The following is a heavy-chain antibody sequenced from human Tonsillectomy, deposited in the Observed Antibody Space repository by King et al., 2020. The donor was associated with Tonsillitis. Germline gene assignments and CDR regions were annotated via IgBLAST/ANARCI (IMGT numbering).Heavy chain of an antibody. D-gene: IGHD3-10*01. CDR1: GFTFSSYG. Sequence: VQLVESGGGVVQPGRSLRLSCAASGFTFSSYGMHWVRQAPGKGLEWVAVVSYDGSSKYYADSVKGRFTISRDNSKNTLYLQMNSLRAEDTAVYYCAREGYYASGSYSAYWGQGTLVTVSS. CDR2: VSYDGSSK. CDR3: AREGYYASGSYSAY. J-gene: IGHJ4*02. V-gene: IGHV3-30*19.